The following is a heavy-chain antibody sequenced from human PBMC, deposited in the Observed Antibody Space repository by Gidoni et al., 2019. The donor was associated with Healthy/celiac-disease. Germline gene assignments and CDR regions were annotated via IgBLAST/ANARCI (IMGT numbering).Heavy chain of an antibody. CDR3: VRDYYGSGSGLWGFDY. D-gene: IGHD3-10*01. J-gene: IGHJ4*02. CDR2: IWYDGSNK. Sequence: QVQLVESGGGVVQPGRSLRLSCAASGFIFSSYGMHWVRQAPGKGLEWMAVIWYDGSNKYGADSVKGRFTISRDNSKNTLYLQMNSLRVEDTAMYYCVRDYYGSGSGLWGFDYWGQGTLVTVSS. CDR1: GFIFSSYG. V-gene: IGHV3-33*01.